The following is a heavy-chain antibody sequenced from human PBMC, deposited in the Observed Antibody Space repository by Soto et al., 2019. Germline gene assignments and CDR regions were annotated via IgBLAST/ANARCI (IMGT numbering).Heavy chain of an antibody. CDR3: ARRIRDQYYYGSGRGFDY. Sequence: QVQLQQWGAGLLKPSETLSLTCAVYGGSFSGYYWSWIRQPPGKGLEWIGEINHSGSTNYNPSLKSRVTISVDTSKNQFSLQLSSVTAADTAVYYCARRIRDQYYYGSGRGFDYGGQGTLVTVSS. V-gene: IGHV4-34*01. CDR1: GGSFSGYY. CDR2: INHSGST. J-gene: IGHJ4*02. D-gene: IGHD3-10*01.